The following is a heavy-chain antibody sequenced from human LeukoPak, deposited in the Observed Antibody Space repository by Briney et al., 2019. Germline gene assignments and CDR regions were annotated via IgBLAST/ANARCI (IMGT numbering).Heavy chain of an antibody. D-gene: IGHD6-6*01. CDR2: INPSGGST. CDR3: ARGGLYSSSSDWMSAWFDP. V-gene: IGHV1-46*01. Sequence: ASVKVSCKASGYTFTSYYIHWVRQAPGQGLEWMGIINPSGGSTSYAQKFQGRVTMTRDTSTTTVYMELSSLGSEDTAVYYCARGGLYSSSSDWMSAWFDPWGQGTLVTVSS. CDR1: GYTFTSYY. J-gene: IGHJ5*02.